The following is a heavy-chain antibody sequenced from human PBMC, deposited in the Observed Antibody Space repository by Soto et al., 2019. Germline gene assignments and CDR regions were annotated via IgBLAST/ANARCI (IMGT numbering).Heavy chain of an antibody. CDR1: GGSFSGYY. CDR2: INHSGST. D-gene: IGHD2-15*01. V-gene: IGHV4-34*01. J-gene: IGHJ4*02. Sequence: PSETLSLTCAVYGGSFSGYYWSWIRQPPGKGLEWIGEINHSGSTNYNPSLKSRVTISVDTSKNQFSLKLSSVTAADTAVYYCAREGGGVYCSGGSCYGRYFDFWGQGTRVTVSS. CDR3: AREGGGVYCSGGSCYGRYFDF.